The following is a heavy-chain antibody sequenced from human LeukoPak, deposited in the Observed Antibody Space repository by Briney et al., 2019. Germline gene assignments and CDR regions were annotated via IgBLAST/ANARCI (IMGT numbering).Heavy chain of an antibody. CDR1: GYTFTSYD. CDR3: ARGCLVVVPAATFSCAFDI. V-gene: IGHV1-8*01. Sequence: ASVKVSCKATGYTFTSYDINWVRQATGQGLEGMGWMNPNRGNTGYAQKFQGRVTMTRNTSISTAYMELSSLRSEDTAVYYCARGCLVVVPAATFSCAFDIWGQGTMVTVSS. D-gene: IGHD2-2*01. CDR2: MNPNRGNT. J-gene: IGHJ3*02.